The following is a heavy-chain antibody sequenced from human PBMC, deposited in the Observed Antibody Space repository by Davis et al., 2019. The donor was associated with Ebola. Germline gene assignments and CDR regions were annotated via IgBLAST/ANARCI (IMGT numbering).Heavy chain of an antibody. J-gene: IGHJ4*02. V-gene: IGHV3-74*01. CDR3: AREGKVFGCDY. D-gene: IGHD3-3*01. CDR2: IKTDGSST. Sequence: GESLKISCAASGFTFSSYSMNWVRQAPGKGLVWVSRIKTDGSSTGYGDSVQGRFTISRDNAKNTLYLQMNDLRAEDTAVYYCAREGKVFGCDYWGQGALVTVSS. CDR1: GFTFSSYS.